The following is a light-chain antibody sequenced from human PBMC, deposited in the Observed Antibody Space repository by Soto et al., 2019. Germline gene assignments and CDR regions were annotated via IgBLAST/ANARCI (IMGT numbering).Light chain of an antibody. V-gene: IGKV1-9*01. CDR2: TAS. CDR1: QGISNY. Sequence: DIQLTQSPSFLSASVGDRVTITCRASQGISNYLAWYQQKAGKAPKLLIHTASTLQNGVPSRFSGSGSGTEFTLTISSLQPEDLATYFCHHRHSYPLTFGGGTTVGIK. J-gene: IGKJ4*01. CDR3: HHRHSYPLT.